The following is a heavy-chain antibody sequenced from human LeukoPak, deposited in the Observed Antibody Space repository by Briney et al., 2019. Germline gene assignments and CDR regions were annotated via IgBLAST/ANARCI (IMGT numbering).Heavy chain of an antibody. CDR2: FYQSENT. Sequence: SETLSLTCTVSGASISNDYWCWIRQPPGKGLEWLGCFYQSENTNYSPSLKSRVTISVDTSNNQVFLRLTSVTASDTAMYYCTRDGSARSLATWGQGTLVTVSS. CDR3: TRDGSARSLAT. CDR1: GASISNDY. J-gene: IGHJ5*02. V-gene: IGHV4-59*01. D-gene: IGHD6-25*01.